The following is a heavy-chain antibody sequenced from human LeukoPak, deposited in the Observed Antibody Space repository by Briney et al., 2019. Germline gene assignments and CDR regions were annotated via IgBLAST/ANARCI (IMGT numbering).Heavy chain of an antibody. V-gene: IGHV4-34*01. D-gene: IGHD3-22*01. CDR2: INHSGST. J-gene: IGHJ4*02. CDR3: ARIPTVTTRRYYYDSSVDY. CDR1: GGSISSYY. Sequence: SETLSLTCTVSGGSISSYYWSWIRQPPGKGLEWIGEINHSGSTNYNPSLKSRVTISVDTSKNQFSLKLSSVTAADTAVYYCARIPTVTTRRYYYDSSVDYWGQGTLVTVSS.